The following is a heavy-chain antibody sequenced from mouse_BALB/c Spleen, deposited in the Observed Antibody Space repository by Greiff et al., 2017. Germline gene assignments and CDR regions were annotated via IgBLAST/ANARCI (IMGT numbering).Heavy chain of an antibody. V-gene: IGHV5-17*02. Sequence: EVKLVESGGGLVKPGGSLKLSCAASGFTFSSFGMHWVRQAPEKGLEWVAYISSGSSTIYYADTVKGRFTISRDNPKNTLFLQMTSLRSEDTAMYYCATFTTATGNAMDYWGQGTSVTVSS. CDR2: ISSGSSTI. D-gene: IGHD1-2*01. CDR1: GFTFSSFG. J-gene: IGHJ4*01. CDR3: ATFTTATGNAMDY.